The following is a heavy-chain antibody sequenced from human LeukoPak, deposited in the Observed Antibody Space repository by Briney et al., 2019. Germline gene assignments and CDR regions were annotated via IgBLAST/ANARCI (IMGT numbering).Heavy chain of an antibody. CDR1: GGSISSYY. D-gene: IGHD1-26*01. CDR2: IYTSGST. CDR3: ARVRIGETSYDASDV. Sequence: SETLSLTCTVSGGSISSYYWSWIRQPAGKGLEWIGRIYTSGSTNYNPYLKRRVTISVDTSKNQFSLRLSSVTAADTAVYYCARVRIGETSYDASDVWGLGTMVTVSS. J-gene: IGHJ3*01. V-gene: IGHV4-4*07.